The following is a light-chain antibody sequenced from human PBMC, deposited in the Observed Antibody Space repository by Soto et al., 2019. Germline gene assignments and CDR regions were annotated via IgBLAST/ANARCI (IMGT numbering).Light chain of an antibody. V-gene: IGKV3-20*01. CDR2: GAS. J-gene: IGKJ1*01. CDR1: QSVSTTY. CDR3: QQYGSSPTWT. Sequence: EIVLTQSPGTLTLSPGERATLYCRASQSVSTTYLAWYQQKPGQAPRLLIYGASSRATGIPDRFSGSGSGTDFTLTITRLEPEDLAVYYCQQYGSSPTWTFGQGTKVEI.